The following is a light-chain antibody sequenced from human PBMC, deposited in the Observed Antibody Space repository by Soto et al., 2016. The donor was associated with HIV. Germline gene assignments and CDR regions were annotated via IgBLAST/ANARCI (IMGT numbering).Light chain of an antibody. CDR3: LQHNSYPAI. J-gene: IGKJ4*01. CDR2: HVS. V-gene: IGKV1-17*01. Sequence: DIQMTQSPSSLSASVGDRVTITCRASQGIGTDLGWYQQKPGKAPKRLIYHVSSLQNEVPSRFSGSGSGTEFTLTISSLQPEDFATYYCLQHNSYPAIFGGGTKVEIK. CDR1: QGIGTD.